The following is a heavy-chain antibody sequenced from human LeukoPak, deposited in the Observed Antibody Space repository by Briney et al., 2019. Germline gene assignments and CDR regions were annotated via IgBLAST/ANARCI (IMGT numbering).Heavy chain of an antibody. CDR2: IYYSGST. J-gene: IGHJ4*02. CDR3: ARDRYNGGWWPRPFDY. Sequence: KASETLSLTCTVSGGSISSSSYYWGWIRQPPGKGLEWIGSIYYSGSTYYNPSLKSRVTISVDTSKNQFSLKLSSVTAADTAVYYCARDRYNGGWWPRPFDYWGQGTLVTVSS. CDR1: GGSISSSSYY. V-gene: IGHV4-39*07. D-gene: IGHD6-19*01.